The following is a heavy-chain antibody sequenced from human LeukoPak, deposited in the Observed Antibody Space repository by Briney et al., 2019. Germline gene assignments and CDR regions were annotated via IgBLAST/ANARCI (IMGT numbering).Heavy chain of an antibody. V-gene: IGHV1-18*01. CDR2: ISAYNGNT. Sequence: ASVKVSCKASGYTFTSYGISWVRQAPGQGLEWMGWISAYNGNTNYAQKLQGRVTMTTDTSTGTAYMELRSLRSDDTAVYYCARVAVNTTIYYYYYMDVWGKGTTVTVSS. CDR1: GYTFTSYG. J-gene: IGHJ6*03. D-gene: IGHD3-22*01. CDR3: ARVAVNTTIYYYYYMDV.